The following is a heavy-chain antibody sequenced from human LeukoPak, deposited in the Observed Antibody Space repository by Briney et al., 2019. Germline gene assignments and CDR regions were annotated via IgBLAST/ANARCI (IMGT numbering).Heavy chain of an antibody. CDR3: ASTHCASPSCYSYYYSGLDV. CDR2: IYNTGSA. Sequence: SETLSLTCTVSGDSVSSGTYYWSWIRQHPGQGLEWIGHIYNTGSAYYNPSLMSRVSISIDTSENQFSLKLSSVTAADTAVYYCASTHCASPSCYSYYYSGLDVWGQGTTVIVSS. V-gene: IGHV4-31*03. D-gene: IGHD2-2*01. J-gene: IGHJ6*02. CDR1: GDSVSSGTYY.